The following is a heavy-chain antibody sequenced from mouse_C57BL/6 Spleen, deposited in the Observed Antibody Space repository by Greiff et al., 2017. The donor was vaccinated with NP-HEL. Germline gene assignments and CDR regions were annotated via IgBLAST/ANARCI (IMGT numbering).Heavy chain of an antibody. CDR1: GYAFSSSW. Sequence: QVQLKQSGPELVKPGASVKISCKASGYAFSSSWMNWVKQRPGKGLEWIGRIYPGDGDTNYNGKFKGKATLTADKSSSTAYMQLSSLTSEDSAVYCCARGAYDGSMDYWGQGTSVTVSS. V-gene: IGHV1-82*01. CDR3: ARGAYDGSMDY. J-gene: IGHJ4*01. CDR2: IYPGDGDT. D-gene: IGHD2-3*01.